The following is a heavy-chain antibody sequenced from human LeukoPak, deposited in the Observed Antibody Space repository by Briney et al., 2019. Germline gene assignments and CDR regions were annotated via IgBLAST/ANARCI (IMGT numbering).Heavy chain of an antibody. Sequence: SETLSLTCTVSGGSISSGSYYWGWIRQPPGKGLEWIGNIYYSGSTSYNPSLKSRVTISVDTSKNQFSLRLTSVTAADTAVYYCARVSHWAEAIDYWGQGTLVTVSS. CDR2: IYYSGST. CDR3: ARVSHWAEAIDY. CDR1: GGSISSGSYY. D-gene: IGHD1-26*01. J-gene: IGHJ4*02. V-gene: IGHV4-39*07.